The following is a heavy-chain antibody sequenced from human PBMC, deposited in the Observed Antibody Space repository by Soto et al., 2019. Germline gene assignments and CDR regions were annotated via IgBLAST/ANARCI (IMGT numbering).Heavy chain of an antibody. D-gene: IGHD5-18*01. J-gene: IGHJ6*02. CDR2: ISAYNGNA. CDR1: GYGFTSYG. V-gene: IGHV1-18*01. Sequence: ASVKVSCEASGYGFTSYGISWVRQAPGQGLEWMGWISAYNGNANYAQKLQGRVTMTTDTSTSTAYMELSSLRSEDTAVYYCARDMDTAMVPGYYYYGMDVWGQG. CDR3: ARDMDTAMVPGYYYYGMDV.